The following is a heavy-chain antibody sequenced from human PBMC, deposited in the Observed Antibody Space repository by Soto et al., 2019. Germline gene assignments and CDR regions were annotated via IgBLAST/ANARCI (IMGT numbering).Heavy chain of an antibody. CDR2: ISSSETYI. CDR3: SRDSGKGIFGVW. Sequence: GGSLRLSCATSGFTFSSYNMNWVRQAPGKGLEWVSSISSSETYIYLADSVKGRFTISRDNAKNSLYLQMNSLRAEDTAVYYCSRDSGKGIFGVWWGQGTLVTVSS. J-gene: IGHJ4*02. CDR1: GFTFSSYN. D-gene: IGHD3-3*01. V-gene: IGHV3-21*01.